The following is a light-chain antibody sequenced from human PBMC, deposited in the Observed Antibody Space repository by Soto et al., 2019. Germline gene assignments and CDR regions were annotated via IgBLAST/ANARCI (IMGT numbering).Light chain of an antibody. CDR1: QSLLHSDGKTY. V-gene: IGKV2D-29*01. CDR2: EVS. J-gene: IGKJ4*01. Sequence: DTVMTQTPLSLSVTPGQPASISCKSSQSLLHSDGKTYLSWFLQKPGQPPQPLIYEVSKRFSGVPDRFSGSGSGTDFTLRISRVETEDVGLYYCMQRRQLPLTFGGGTKVEI. CDR3: MQRRQLPLT.